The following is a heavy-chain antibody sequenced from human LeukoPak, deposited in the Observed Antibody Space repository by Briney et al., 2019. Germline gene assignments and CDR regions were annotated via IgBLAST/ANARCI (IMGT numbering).Heavy chain of an antibody. V-gene: IGHV3-21*01. CDR3: ARDLLSNTAMDY. Sequence: GGSLRLSCAASGFTFSSYSMNWVRQAPGKGLEWVSSISSSSSYIYYADSVKGRFTISRDNAKNSLYLQMSSLRAEDTAVYYCARDLLSNTAMDYWGQGTLVTVSS. CDR1: GFTFSSYS. D-gene: IGHD5-18*01. J-gene: IGHJ4*02. CDR2: ISSSSSYI.